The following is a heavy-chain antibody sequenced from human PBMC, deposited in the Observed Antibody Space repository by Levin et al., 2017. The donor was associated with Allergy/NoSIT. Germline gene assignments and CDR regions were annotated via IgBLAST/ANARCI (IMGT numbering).Heavy chain of an antibody. D-gene: IGHD3-3*01. CDR1: GGSISSSSYY. CDR3: ARGSFGVVIIRNHAFDI. V-gene: IGHV4-39*07. CDR2: IYYSGST. J-gene: IGHJ3*02. Sequence: SETLSLTCTVSGGSISSSSYYWGWIRQPPGKGLEWIGSIYYSGSTYYNPSLKSRVTISVDTSKNQFSLKLSSVTAADTAVYYCARGSFGVVIIRNHAFDIWGQGTMVTVSS.